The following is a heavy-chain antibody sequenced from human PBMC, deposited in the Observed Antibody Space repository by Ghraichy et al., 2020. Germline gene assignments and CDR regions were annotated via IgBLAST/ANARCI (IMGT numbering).Heavy chain of an antibody. J-gene: IGHJ6*02. CDR2: ISSSGSTI. CDR3: ARVSEDSGSYYYYYGMDV. V-gene: IGHV3-11*01. CDR1: GFTFSDYY. D-gene: IGHD1-26*01. Sequence: GESLNISCAASGFTFSDYYMSWIRQAPGKGLEWVSYISSSGSTIYYADSVKGRFTISRDNAKNSLYLQMNSLRAEDTAVYYCARVSEDSGSYYYYYGMDVWGQGTTVTVSS.